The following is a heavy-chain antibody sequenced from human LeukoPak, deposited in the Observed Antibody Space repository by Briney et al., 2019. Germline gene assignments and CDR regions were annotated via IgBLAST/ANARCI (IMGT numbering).Heavy chain of an antibody. CDR3: ARAGKLYYGSGSPRSYFDY. J-gene: IGHJ4*02. Sequence: GGSLRLSCAASGFTFSSYSMNWVRQAPGKGLEWVSSISSSSSYIYYADSVKGRFTISRDNAKNSLYLQMNSLRAEDTAVYYCARAGKLYYGSGSPRSYFDYWGQGTLVTVSS. D-gene: IGHD3-10*01. V-gene: IGHV3-21*01. CDR2: ISSSSSYI. CDR1: GFTFSSYS.